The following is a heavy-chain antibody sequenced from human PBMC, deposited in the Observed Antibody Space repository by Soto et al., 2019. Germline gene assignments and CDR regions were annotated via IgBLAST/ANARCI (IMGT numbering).Heavy chain of an antibody. Sequence: QVPLVQSGAEVKKPGSSVTVSCKASGGTFSSYAIPWVRQAPGQGLEWMGGIIPMYGPAKYAQRFQGRVTITADESTTTVYMELTSLPSQATAVYYCARVTSMVGGDIDNWFDPWGHGTLVTVSS. D-gene: IGHD3-10*01. CDR2: IIPMYGPA. V-gene: IGHV1-69*01. J-gene: IGHJ5*02. CDR1: GGTFSSYA. CDR3: ARVTSMVGGDIDNWFDP.